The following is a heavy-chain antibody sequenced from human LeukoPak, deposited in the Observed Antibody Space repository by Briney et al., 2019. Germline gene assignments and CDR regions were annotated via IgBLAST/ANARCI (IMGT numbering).Heavy chain of an antibody. D-gene: IGHD3-22*01. J-gene: IGHJ3*02. V-gene: IGHV3-30-3*01. CDR2: ISYDGSNK. CDR3: ARGVNAFDI. Sequence: PGRSLRLSCAASGFTFSSYAMHWVRQAPGKGLEWVAVISYDGSNKYYADSVKGRFTISRDNSKNTLYPQMNSLRAEDTAVYYCARGVNAFDIWGQGTMVTVSS. CDR1: GFTFSSYA.